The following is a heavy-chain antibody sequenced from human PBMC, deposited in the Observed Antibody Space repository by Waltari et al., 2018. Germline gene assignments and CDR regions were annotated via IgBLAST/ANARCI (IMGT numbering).Heavy chain of an antibody. J-gene: IGHJ4*02. V-gene: IGHV4-59*11. Sequence: QVQLQESGPGLVKPSETLSLTCTVSGGSISSHYWSWIRQPPGKGLEWIGYIYYSGSTNYNPSLKSRVTISVDTSKNQFSLKLSSVTAADTAVYYCARVVRGRTERLDYWGQGTLVTVSS. CDR3: ARVVRGRTERLDY. CDR2: IYYSGST. D-gene: IGHD2-21*01. CDR1: GGSISSHY.